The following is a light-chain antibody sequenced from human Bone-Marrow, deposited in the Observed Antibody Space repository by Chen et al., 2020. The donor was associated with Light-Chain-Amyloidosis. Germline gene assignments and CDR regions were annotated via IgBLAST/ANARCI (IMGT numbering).Light chain of an antibody. CDR3: QVWDSSSVV. V-gene: IGLV3-9*01. J-gene: IGLJ2*01. CDR2: RDD. CDR1: KIGDKN. Sequence: YEVTQPRSVSVALGQTATLTCGGNKIGDKNVHWYQQKAGQAPVVVIYRDDIRPSGIPERFSGANSGHTATLPISRAQVGDDAAYFCQVWDSSSVVFGGGTTVTVL.